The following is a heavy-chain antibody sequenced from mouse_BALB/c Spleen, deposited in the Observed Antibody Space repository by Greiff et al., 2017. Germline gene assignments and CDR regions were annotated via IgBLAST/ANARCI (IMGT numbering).Heavy chain of an antibody. CDR2: ISSGSSTI. CDR1: GFTFSSFG. Sequence: EVQRVESGGGLVQPGGSRKLSCAASGFTFSSFGMHWVRQAPEKGLEWVAYISSGSSTIYYADTVKGRFTISRDNPKNTLFLQMTSLRSEDTAMYYCARSGREYAMDYWGQGTSVTVSS. CDR3: ARSGREYAMDY. V-gene: IGHV5-17*02. J-gene: IGHJ4*01. D-gene: IGHD3-2*02.